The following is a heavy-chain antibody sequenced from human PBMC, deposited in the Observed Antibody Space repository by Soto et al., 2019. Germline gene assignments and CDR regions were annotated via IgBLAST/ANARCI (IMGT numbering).Heavy chain of an antibody. Sequence: GGSLRLSCAASGIVFSDYMSWVRQAPGKGLEWLSYISGSGRNIYSADSVKGRFTISRDNVTNSLYLQMNNVRNEEKTVYYCARLPFPWGWFDPWGQGTLVTVSS. J-gene: IGHJ5*02. CDR3: ARLPFPWGWFDP. V-gene: IGHV3-11*01. CDR1: GIVFSDY. CDR2: ISGSGRNI. D-gene: IGHD3-16*01.